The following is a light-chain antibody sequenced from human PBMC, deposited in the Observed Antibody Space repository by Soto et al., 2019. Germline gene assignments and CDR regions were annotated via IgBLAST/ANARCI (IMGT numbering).Light chain of an antibody. V-gene: IGKV2-28*01. J-gene: IGKJ1*01. CDR1: QSLLHANGYNY. CDR3: MQARQTPPWT. CDR2: SGS. Sequence: DVVLTQSPLSLPVTPGEPASISCRSSQSLLHANGYNYLDWYLQNPGQSPQLLIYSGSNRASGVPDRFSGSGSGTHFTLRISRVEAEDVGVYYCMQARQTPPWTFGQGTRVDIK.